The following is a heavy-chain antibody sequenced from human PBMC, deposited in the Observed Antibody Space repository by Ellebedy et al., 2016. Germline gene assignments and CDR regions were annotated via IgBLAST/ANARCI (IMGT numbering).Heavy chain of an antibody. D-gene: IGHD1-1*01. CDR3: ARDTRGMDV. J-gene: IGHJ6*02. V-gene: IGHV3-11*01. CDR1: GFTFSDYY. Sequence: GESLKISXAASGFTFSDYYMSWIRQAPGKGLEWVSYISGSGSTIDYADSVKGRFTISRDNAKNSLYLQMNSLRAADTAVYYCARDTRGMDVWGQGTTVTVSS. CDR2: ISGSGSTI.